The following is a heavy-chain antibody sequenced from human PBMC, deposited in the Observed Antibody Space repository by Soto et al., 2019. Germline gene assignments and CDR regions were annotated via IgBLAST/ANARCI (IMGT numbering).Heavy chain of an antibody. D-gene: IGHD5-12*01. J-gene: IGHJ4*02. CDR3: AKDWGSGYDYYPYYFDY. Sequence: QVQLVESGGGVVQPGRSLRLSCAASGFTFSSYGMLWVRQAPGKGLEWVAVISYDGSNKYYADSVKGRFTISRDNSKNTLYLQMNSLRAEDTAVYYCAKDWGSGYDYYPYYFDYWGQGTLVTVSS. CDR2: ISYDGSNK. V-gene: IGHV3-30*18. CDR1: GFTFSSYG.